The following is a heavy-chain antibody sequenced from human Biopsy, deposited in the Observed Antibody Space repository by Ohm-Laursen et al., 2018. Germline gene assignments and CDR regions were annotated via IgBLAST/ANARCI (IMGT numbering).Heavy chain of an antibody. V-gene: IGHV4-59*01. J-gene: IGHJ6*02. D-gene: IGHD2/OR15-2a*01. CDR1: GGSISSDW. Sequence: LETLSLTCTVSGGSISSDWWSWIRQTPGKGLEWIGYVYYSGTTTYNPSLRSRVTISVDTSMNQISLRLQSVTAADTAIYYCTRATNSTGWPYYYFYGMDIWGQGTTVTVSS. CDR2: VYYSGTT. CDR3: TRATNSTGWPYYYFYGMDI.